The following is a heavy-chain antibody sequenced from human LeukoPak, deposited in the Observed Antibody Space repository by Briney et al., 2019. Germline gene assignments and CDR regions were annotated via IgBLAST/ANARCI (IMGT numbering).Heavy chain of an antibody. Sequence: PSETLSLTCTVSGGSISGSSYYWGWIRQPPGKGLEWIGSIYYSGSTYYNPSLKSRVTISVDTSKNQFSLKLSSVTAADTAVYYCARWEEYSSFDYWGQGTLVTVSS. CDR1: GGSISGSSYY. J-gene: IGHJ4*02. CDR2: IYYSGST. V-gene: IGHV4-39*01. D-gene: IGHD6-6*01. CDR3: ARWEEYSSFDY.